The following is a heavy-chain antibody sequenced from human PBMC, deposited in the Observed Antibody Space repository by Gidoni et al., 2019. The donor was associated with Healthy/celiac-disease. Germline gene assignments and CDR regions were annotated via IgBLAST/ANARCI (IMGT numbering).Heavy chain of an antibody. CDR1: GGSFSGYY. CDR2: INHSGST. Sequence: QVQLQQWGAGLLKPSETLSLTCAVYGGSFSGYYWSWIRQPPGKGLEWIGEINHSGSTNYNPSLKSRVTISVDTSKNQFSLKLSSVTAADTAVYYCARDRIAARPRWFDPWGQGTLVTVSS. CDR3: ARDRIAARPRWFDP. D-gene: IGHD6-6*01. J-gene: IGHJ5*02. V-gene: IGHV4-34*01.